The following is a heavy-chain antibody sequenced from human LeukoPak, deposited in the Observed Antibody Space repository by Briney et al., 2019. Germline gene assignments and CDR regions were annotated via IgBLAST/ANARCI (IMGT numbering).Heavy chain of an antibody. CDR3: ARTVAGDYSPFDY. Sequence: PSETLSLTCTASGGSISSNSWSWIRQPAGKGLEWIGRIQASGSTNYNPSVKSRVTMSVDTSKNQCSLNLSSVTAADTAFYYCARTVAGDYSPFDYWGQGTLVTVSS. CDR1: GGSISSNS. CDR2: IQASGST. D-gene: IGHD4-17*01. V-gene: IGHV4-4*07. J-gene: IGHJ4*02.